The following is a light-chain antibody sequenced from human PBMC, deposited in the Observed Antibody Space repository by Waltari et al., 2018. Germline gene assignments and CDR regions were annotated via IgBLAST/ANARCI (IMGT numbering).Light chain of an antibody. CDR1: SSDIGYLHY. Sequence: QSALTQPASVSGSPGQSITISCSGTSSDIGYLHYVSWYQQSPGKAPKHLFYEVTHRPSGVSGRCSGSKSGNTASLTISGLRAEDEADYYCASYTTKVALWTFGGGTKLTVL. CDR3: ASYTTKVALWT. J-gene: IGLJ2*01. CDR2: EVT. V-gene: IGLV2-14*01.